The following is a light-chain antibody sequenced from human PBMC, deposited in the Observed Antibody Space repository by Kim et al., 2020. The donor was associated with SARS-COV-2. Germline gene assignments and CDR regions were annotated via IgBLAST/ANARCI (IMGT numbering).Light chain of an antibody. CDR1: IDNY. V-gene: IGKV1-39*01. J-gene: IGKJ4*01. Sequence: IDNYLNWYQQKPGKPPELLIYGASSLRSGVPSRFSGSGSGTDFTLSIKNLQREDFATYFCQQTYGASGTFGGGTKVDIK. CDR3: QQTYGASGT. CDR2: GAS.